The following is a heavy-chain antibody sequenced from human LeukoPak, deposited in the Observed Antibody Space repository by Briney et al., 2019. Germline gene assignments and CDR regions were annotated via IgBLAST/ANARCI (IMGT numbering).Heavy chain of an antibody. J-gene: IGHJ4*02. Sequence: PSQTLSLTCTVSGGSISSDDYYWSWIRQHPGKGLEWIGYIYYSGSTYYNPSLKSRVTISIDTSKNQFSLKLSSVTAADTAVYYCARAETPRNSYGYLDYWGQGTPVTVSS. CDR3: ARAETPRNSYGYLDY. CDR1: GGSISSDDYY. CDR2: IYYSGST. V-gene: IGHV4-31*03. D-gene: IGHD5-18*01.